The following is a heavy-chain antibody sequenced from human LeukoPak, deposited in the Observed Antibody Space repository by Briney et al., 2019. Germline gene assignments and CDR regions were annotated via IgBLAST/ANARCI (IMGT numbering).Heavy chain of an antibody. V-gene: IGHV1-18*01. J-gene: IGHJ4*02. CDR1: GYTFSNFG. CDR3: ARDGTSTDDY. CDR2: ISGNNDNP. D-gene: IGHD2-2*01. Sequence: ASVKVSCKTSGYTFSNFGINWVRQAPGQGLEWMGWISGNNDNPNYGRKFQGRFTVTTDPSTSTAYMELRNLRFDDTAVYYCARDGTSTDDYWGQGTLVTVSS.